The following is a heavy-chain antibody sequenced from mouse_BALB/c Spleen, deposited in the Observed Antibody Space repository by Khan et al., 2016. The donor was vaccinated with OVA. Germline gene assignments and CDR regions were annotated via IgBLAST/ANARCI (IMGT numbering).Heavy chain of an antibody. CDR2: IYPGNTDT. CDR3: TRSGFLYYFDY. Sequence: VQLQQPGTVLARPGASVKMSCKASGYSFTTYWMHWVKQRPGQGLEWIGAIYPGNTDTRSNQKFKGKAKLTAVTSASTAYMELSSLTNEDSAVSYCTRSGFLYYFDYWGQGTTLTVSS. V-gene: IGHV1-5*01. J-gene: IGHJ2*01. CDR1: GYSFTTYW. D-gene: IGHD3-2*02.